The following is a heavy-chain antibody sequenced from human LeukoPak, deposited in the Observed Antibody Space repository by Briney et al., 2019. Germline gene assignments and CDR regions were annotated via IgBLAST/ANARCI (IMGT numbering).Heavy chain of an antibody. CDR3: ARCGYSSGWYYYYYYMDV. CDR1: GYTFTSSY. Sequence: ASVKVSCKASGYTFTSSYMHWVRQAPGQGLEWVGIINPGGGTTIYAQNFQGRVTMTRDTSTSTVYMELSSLRSEDTAVYYCARCGYSSGWYYYYYYMDVWGKGTTVTVSS. D-gene: IGHD6-19*01. V-gene: IGHV1-46*01. J-gene: IGHJ6*03. CDR2: INPGGGTT.